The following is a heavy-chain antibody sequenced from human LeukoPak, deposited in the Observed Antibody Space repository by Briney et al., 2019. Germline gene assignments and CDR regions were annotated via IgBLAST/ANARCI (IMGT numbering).Heavy chain of an antibody. D-gene: IGHD4-17*01. V-gene: IGHV4-34*01. CDR1: GGSFSGYY. Sequence: SETLSLTCAVYGGSFSGYYWSWIRQPPGKGLEWIGEINHSGSTNYNPSLKSRVTISVDTSKNQFSLKLSPVTAADTAVYYCARESDYVAFDIWGQGTMVTVSS. CDR3: ARESDYVAFDI. J-gene: IGHJ3*02. CDR2: INHSGST.